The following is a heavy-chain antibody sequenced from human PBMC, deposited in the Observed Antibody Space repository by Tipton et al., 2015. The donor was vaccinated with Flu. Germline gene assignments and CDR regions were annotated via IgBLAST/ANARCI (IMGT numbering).Heavy chain of an antibody. D-gene: IGHD5-24*01. V-gene: IGHV3-23*01. CDR2: ISVSGGST. CDR1: GFTFGSYV. Sequence: SLRLSCAASGFTFGSYVMSWVRQAPGKGLEWVSAISVSGGSTFHADSVTGRFTISRDNSKNTLYLQMNSLRAEDTAIYYCAKVTQMATTTYHFDYWGQGTLVTVSS. J-gene: IGHJ4*02. CDR3: AKVTQMATTTYHFDY.